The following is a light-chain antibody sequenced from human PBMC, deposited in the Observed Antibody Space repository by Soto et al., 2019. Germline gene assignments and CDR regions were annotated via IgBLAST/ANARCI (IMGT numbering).Light chain of an antibody. CDR2: DVI. J-gene: IGLJ1*01. CDR3: CSYAGGYTFV. CDR1: SSDVGVYKY. Sequence: QSALIQPRSVSGSPGQSVTISCTGTSSDVGVYKYVSWYRQHPGKAPKLMIYDVITRPSGVPDRLSASKSGNTASLTISGLQAEDEADYYCCSYAGGYTFVFGSGTKLTVL. V-gene: IGLV2-11*01.